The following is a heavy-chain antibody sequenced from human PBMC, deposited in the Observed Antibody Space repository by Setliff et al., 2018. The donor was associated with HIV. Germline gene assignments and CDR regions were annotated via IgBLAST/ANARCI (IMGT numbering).Heavy chain of an antibody. CDR2: FDPQDDET. D-gene: IGHD6-25*01. CDR1: GYTFTSYG. V-gene: IGHV1-24*01. Sequence: ASVKVSCKASGYTFTSYGISWVRQAPGKGLEWIGSFDPQDDETIYAQNFQGRVTMTEDTSTDTAYMELSSLRSEDTAVYYCVTQRGSGSDPFDIWGPGTMVTVSS. J-gene: IGHJ3*02. CDR3: VTQRGSGSDPFDI.